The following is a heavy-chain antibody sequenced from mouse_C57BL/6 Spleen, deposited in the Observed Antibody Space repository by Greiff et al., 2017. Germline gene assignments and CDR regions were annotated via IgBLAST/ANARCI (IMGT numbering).Heavy chain of an antibody. CDR3: AFDYYGSSSYWYFDV. Sequence: QVTLKVCGPGILQSSQTLSLSCSFSGFSLSTSGMGVSWIRQPSGKGLEWLAHIYWDDDKRYNPSLKSRLTISKDTSRNQVFLKITSVDTADTATYYCAFDYYGSSSYWYFDVWGTGTTVTVSS. CDR2: IYWDDDK. J-gene: IGHJ1*03. CDR1: GFSLSTSGMG. D-gene: IGHD1-1*01. V-gene: IGHV8-12*01.